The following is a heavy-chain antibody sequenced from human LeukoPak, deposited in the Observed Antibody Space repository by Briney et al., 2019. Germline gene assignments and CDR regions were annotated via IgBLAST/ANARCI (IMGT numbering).Heavy chain of an antibody. CDR3: ATLWFGELLHDY. Sequence: ASVKVSCKASGYTFTGYYMHWVRQAPGQGLEWMGWINPNSGGTNYAQKFQGRVTMTRDTSISTAYMELSRLRSDDTAVSYCATLWFGELLHDYWGQGTLVTVSS. V-gene: IGHV1-2*02. CDR1: GYTFTGYY. J-gene: IGHJ4*02. CDR2: INPNSGGT. D-gene: IGHD3-10*01.